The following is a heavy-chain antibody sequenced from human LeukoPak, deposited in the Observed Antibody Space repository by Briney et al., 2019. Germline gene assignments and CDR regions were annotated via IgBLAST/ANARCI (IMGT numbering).Heavy chain of an antibody. CDR3: ASIAAAGTVDY. V-gene: IGHV4-4*02. J-gene: IGHJ4*02. CDR1: GGSISSSNW. CDR2: IYHSGST. D-gene: IGHD6-13*01. Sequence: PSETLSLTCAVSGGSISSSNWWSWVRPPPGKGLEWIGEIYHSGSTNYNPSLKSRVIISVDKSKNQFSLKLSSVTAADTAVYYCASIAAAGTVDYWGQGTLVTVSS.